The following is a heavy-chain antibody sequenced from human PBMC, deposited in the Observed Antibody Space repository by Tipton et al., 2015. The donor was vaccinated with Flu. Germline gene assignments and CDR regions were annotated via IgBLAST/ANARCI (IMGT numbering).Heavy chain of an antibody. D-gene: IGHD6-13*01. V-gene: IGHV3-20*01. Sequence: SLRLSCAASGFTFDDSGMSWVRQAPGKGLEWVSGINWNGGSTGYADSVKGRFTISRDNAKNSLYLQMNSLRAEDTALYHCARGGYSSSWYSFFDYWGQGTLVTVSS. J-gene: IGHJ4*02. CDR2: INWNGGST. CDR1: GFTFDDSG. CDR3: ARGGYSSSWYSFFDY.